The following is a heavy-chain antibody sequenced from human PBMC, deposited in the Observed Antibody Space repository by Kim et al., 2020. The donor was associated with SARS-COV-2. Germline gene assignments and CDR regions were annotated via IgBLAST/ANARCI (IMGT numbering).Heavy chain of an antibody. CDR2: ISSSSSYI. CDR3: ARDVSGSYYRVEEGFDY. Sequence: GGSLRLSCAASGFTFSSYSMNWVRQAPGKGLEWVSSISSSSSYIYYADSVKGRFTISRDNAKNSLYLQMNSLRAEDTAVYYCARDVSGSYYRVEEGFDYWGQGTLVTVSS. D-gene: IGHD1-26*01. CDR1: GFTFSSYS. J-gene: IGHJ4*02. V-gene: IGHV3-21*01.